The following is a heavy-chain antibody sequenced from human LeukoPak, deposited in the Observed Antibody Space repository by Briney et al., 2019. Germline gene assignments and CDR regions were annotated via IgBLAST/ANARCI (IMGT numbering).Heavy chain of an antibody. V-gene: IGHV1-69*01. CDR2: IIPIFGTA. J-gene: IGHJ5*02. CDR3: ASLRLLSGSYWEWFDP. CDR1: GGTFSSYA. D-gene: IGHD1-26*01. Sequence: GSSVKVSCKASGGTFSSYAISWVRQAPGQGLEWMGGIIPIFGTANYAQKFQGRVTITADESTSTAYMELSSLRSEDTAVYYCASLRLLSGSYWEWFDPWGQGTLVTVSS.